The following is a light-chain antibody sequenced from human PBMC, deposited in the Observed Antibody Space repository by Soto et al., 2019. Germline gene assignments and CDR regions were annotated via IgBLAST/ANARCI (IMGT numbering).Light chain of an antibody. V-gene: IGLV2-14*01. CDR1: SSDVGGYNY. Sequence: SVLTQPASVSGSPGQSITISCTGTSSDVGGYNYVSWYQQHPGKAPKLMIYEVSNRPSGVSNRFSGSKSGNTASLTISGLQAEDEADYYCCSYAGDLALFGGGTKVTVL. CDR2: EVS. J-gene: IGLJ2*01. CDR3: CSYAGDLAL.